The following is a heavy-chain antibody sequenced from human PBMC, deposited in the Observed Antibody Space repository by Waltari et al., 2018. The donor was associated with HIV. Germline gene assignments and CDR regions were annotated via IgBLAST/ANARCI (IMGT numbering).Heavy chain of an antibody. Sequence: QVQLVQSGAEVKKPGSSVKDPCKASGGPFRRYPISWGRQAPGQGLEWMGRIIPILGIANYAQKFQGRVTITADKSTSTAYMELSSLRSEDTAVYYCARWPHDPRDYYYGMDVWGQGTTVTVSS. V-gene: IGHV1-69*02. CDR3: ARWPHDPRDYYYGMDV. CDR1: GGPFRRYP. J-gene: IGHJ6*02. CDR2: IIPILGIA.